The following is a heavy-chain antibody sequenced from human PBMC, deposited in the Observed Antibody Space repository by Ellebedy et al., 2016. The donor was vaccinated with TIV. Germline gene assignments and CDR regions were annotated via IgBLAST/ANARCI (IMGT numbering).Heavy chain of an antibody. CDR3: GTSPIMISFGGVIVLPHGMDV. Sequence: PGGSLRLSCAFSGITSSSQGMSWVRQAPGKGMEWVSTIGGSGGRTYYTDSVKGRFTISRETSNNTMYLQMTSLRAEDTAVYYSGTSPIMISFGGVIVLPHGMDVWGRGTTVTVSS. D-gene: IGHD3-16*02. J-gene: IGHJ6*02. CDR2: IGGSGGRT. CDR1: GITSSSQG. V-gene: IGHV3-23*01.